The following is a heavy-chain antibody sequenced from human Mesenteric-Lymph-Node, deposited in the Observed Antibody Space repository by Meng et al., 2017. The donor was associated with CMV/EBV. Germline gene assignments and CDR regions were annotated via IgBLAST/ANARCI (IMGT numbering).Heavy chain of an antibody. D-gene: IGHD3-16*01. J-gene: IGHJ4*02. Sequence: GESLKISCAASGFTVSSNYMSWVRQAPGKGLEWVSVIYSGGSTYYADSVKGRFTISRDNSKNTLYLQMNSLRAEDTAVYYCVRDNHLVDQVMFFDYWGRGTLVTVSS. CDR2: IYSGGST. CDR1: GFTVSSNY. V-gene: IGHV3-53*01. CDR3: VRDNHLVDQVMFFDY.